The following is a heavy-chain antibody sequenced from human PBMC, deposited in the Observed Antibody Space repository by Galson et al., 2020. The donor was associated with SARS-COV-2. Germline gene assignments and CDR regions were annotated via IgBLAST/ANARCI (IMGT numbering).Heavy chain of an antibody. CDR3: ARVNYDILTGYSRPYGMDV. CDR1: GGSISSYY. D-gene: IGHD3-9*01. Sequence: SETLSLTCTVSGGSISSYYWTWIRQPPGKGLEWIGDIYYSGSTTYNPSLTSRVTISVDTPKHQFSLKLTSVTAADTAVYYCARVNYDILTGYSRPYGMDVWGQGTTVTVSS. CDR2: IYYSGST. J-gene: IGHJ6*02. V-gene: IGHV4-59*01.